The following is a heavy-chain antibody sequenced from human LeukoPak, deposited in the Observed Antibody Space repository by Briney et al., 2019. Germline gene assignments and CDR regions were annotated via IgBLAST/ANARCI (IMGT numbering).Heavy chain of an antibody. CDR1: GFTFSSYA. V-gene: IGHV3-23*01. D-gene: IGHD2-2*02. J-gene: IGHJ5*02. CDR2: ISGSGGST. Sequence: GGSLRLPCAASGFTFSSYAMSWVRQAPGKGLEWVSAISGSGGSTYYADSVKGRFTISRDNSKNTLYLQMNSMRAEDTAVYYCAKDPLASRYCSSTSCYTNWFDPWGQGTLVTVSS. CDR3: AKDPLASRYCSSTSCYTNWFDP.